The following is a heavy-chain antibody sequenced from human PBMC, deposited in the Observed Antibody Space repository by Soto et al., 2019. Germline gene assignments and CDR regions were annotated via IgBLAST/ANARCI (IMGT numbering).Heavy chain of an antibody. CDR2: ISAAGDP. J-gene: IGHJ6*02. CDR3: ARTDRDFYGLDV. V-gene: IGHV3-13*05. Sequence: EVQLVESGGGLVQPGGSLRLSCEASGFTFRNYDMHWVRQGTGKGLEWVSGISAAGDPDYADSVEGRFTISRENAQNSFFLQMNSLRVGDTAVYYCARTDRDFYGLDVWAQGTTVIFSS. CDR1: GFTFRNYD.